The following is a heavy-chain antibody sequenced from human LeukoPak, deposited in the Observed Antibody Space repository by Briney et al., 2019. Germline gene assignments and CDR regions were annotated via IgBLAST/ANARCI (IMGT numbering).Heavy chain of an antibody. CDR1: GFTFGAYW. J-gene: IGHJ4*02. CDR3: ARASTTVPNLLDY. Sequence: GGSLRLSCAASGFTFGAYWMHWVRQAPGKGLLWVSRINGDGTSTKYADSVKGRFTISRDNARHTLYLQMNSLRAEDTAVYYCARASTTVPNLLDYWGQGTLVTVSS. D-gene: IGHD4-17*01. V-gene: IGHV3-74*03. CDR2: INGDGTST.